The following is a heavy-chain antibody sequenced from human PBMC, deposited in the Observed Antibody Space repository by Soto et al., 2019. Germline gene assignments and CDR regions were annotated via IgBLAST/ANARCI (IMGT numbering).Heavy chain of an antibody. CDR2: TYYRSKWYN. J-gene: IGHJ5*02. D-gene: IGHD3-16*02. CDR3: ARDLNDYIWGSYRRHNWFDP. Sequence: KQSQTLSLPCAISGDSVSSNSAAWNWIRQSPSRGLEWLGRTYYRSKWYNDYAVSVKSRITINPDTSKNQFSLQLNSVTPEDTAVYYCARDLNDYIWGSYRRHNWFDPWGQGTLVTVSS. V-gene: IGHV6-1*01. CDR1: GDSVSSNSAA.